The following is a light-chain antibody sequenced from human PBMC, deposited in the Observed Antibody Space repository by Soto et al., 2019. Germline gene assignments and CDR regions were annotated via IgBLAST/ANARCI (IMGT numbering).Light chain of an antibody. V-gene: IGLV4-69*01. J-gene: IGLJ3*02. CDR1: SGHSSYA. CDR2: LNSDGSH. Sequence: QLVLTQSPSASASLGASVKLTCTLSSGHSSYAIAWHQQQPEKGPRYLMRLNSDGSHSKGDGIPDRFSGSSSGAERYLTISRLQSEDEADYYCQTWGVFGGGTKLTVL. CDR3: QTWGV.